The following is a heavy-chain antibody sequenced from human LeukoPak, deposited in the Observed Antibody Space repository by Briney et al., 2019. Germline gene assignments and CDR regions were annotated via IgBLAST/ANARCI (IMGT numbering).Heavy chain of an antibody. V-gene: IGHV1-69*05. Sequence: TVKVSCKASGGTFSSYAISWVRQAPGQGLEWMGGIIPIFGTANYAQKFQGRVTITTDESTSTAYMELSSLRSEDTAVYYCARGPFAWIQLWLGGAFDIWGQGTMVTVSS. J-gene: IGHJ3*02. CDR1: GGTFSSYA. CDR2: IIPIFGTA. CDR3: ARGPFAWIQLWLGGAFDI. D-gene: IGHD5-18*01.